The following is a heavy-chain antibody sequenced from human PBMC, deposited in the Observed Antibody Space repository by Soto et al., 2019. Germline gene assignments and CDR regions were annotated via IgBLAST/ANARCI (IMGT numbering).Heavy chain of an antibody. CDR1: GFTFSSYA. CDR2: ISYDGSNK. V-gene: IGHV3-30-3*01. Sequence: QVQLVESGGGVVQPGRSLRLSCAASGFTFSSYAMHWVRQAPGKGLEWVAVISYDGSNKYYADSVKGRFTISRDNSKNTLYLQMNSLSAEDTAVYYCARLLAAAGTGTDYWGQGTLVTVSS. J-gene: IGHJ4*02. CDR3: ARLLAAAGTGTDY. D-gene: IGHD6-13*01.